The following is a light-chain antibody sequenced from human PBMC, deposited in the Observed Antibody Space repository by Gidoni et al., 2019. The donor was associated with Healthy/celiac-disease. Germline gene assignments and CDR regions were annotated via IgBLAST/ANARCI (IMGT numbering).Light chain of an antibody. J-gene: IGKJ1*01. Sequence: ATQMTQSPSSLSASVGDRVTITCRASQGIRNDLGCYQQKPGKAPKLLIYAASSLQSGVPSRFSGSGSGTDFTLTNSRLQPEDFATYYCLQDYNYPWTFGQGTKVEIK. CDR1: QGIRND. CDR2: AAS. V-gene: IGKV1-6*01. CDR3: LQDYNYPWT.